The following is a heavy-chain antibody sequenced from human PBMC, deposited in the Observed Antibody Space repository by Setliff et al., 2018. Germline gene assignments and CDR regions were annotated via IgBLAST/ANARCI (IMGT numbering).Heavy chain of an antibody. CDR2: IYYSGRT. J-gene: IGHJ3*02. CDR1: GGSISNYY. Sequence: SETLSLTCTVSGGSISNYYWSWIRQPPGKGLEWIGYIYYSGRTNYNPSLRSRVTISVDTSKNQFSLKVSSVTAADTAVYYCARHENDYGDYDDAFDIWGQGTMVTVSS. D-gene: IGHD4-17*01. CDR3: ARHENDYGDYDDAFDI. V-gene: IGHV4-59*08.